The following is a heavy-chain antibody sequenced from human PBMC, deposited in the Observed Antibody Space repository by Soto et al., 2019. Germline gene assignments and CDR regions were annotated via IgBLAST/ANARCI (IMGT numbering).Heavy chain of an antibody. J-gene: IGHJ5*02. CDR2: IKSKTDGGTT. D-gene: IGHD1-20*01. V-gene: IGHV3-15*01. CDR3: TTVNWNDDWCDP. CDR1: GFTFSNAW. Sequence: EVQLVESGGGLVKPGGSLRLSCAASGFTFSNAWMSWVRQAPGKGLEWVGRIKSKTDGGTTDYAAPVKGRFTISREYSKNTLYLQMNSLKTEDTAVYYCTTVNWNDDWCDPWGQGTLVTVSS.